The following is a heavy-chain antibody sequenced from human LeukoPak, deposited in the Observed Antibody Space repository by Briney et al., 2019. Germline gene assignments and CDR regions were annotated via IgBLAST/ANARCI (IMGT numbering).Heavy chain of an antibody. CDR1: GYRFTGYG. Sequence: ASVKVSCKASGYRFTGYGISWVRQAPGQGLEWVGWVSAYNGVTNYAQKFQGRVTMTEDTSTDTAYMELSSLRSEDTAVYYCATIRGSGRLNWFDPWGQGTLVTVSS. CDR2: VSAYNGVT. J-gene: IGHJ5*02. V-gene: IGHV1-18*01. D-gene: IGHD6-19*01. CDR3: ATIRGSGRLNWFDP.